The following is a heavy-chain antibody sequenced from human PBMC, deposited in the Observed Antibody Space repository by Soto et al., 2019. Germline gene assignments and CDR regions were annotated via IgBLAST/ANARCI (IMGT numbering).Heavy chain of an antibody. CDR3: AKDYDFWSDEIGPRFDY. Sequence: PGGSLRLSCAASGFTFSSYGMHWVRQAPGKGLEWVAVISYDGSNKYYADSVKGRFTISRDNSKNTLYLQMNSLRAEDTAVYYCAKDYDFWSDEIGPRFDYWGQGTLVTVSS. CDR2: ISYDGSNK. D-gene: IGHD3-3*01. V-gene: IGHV3-30*18. CDR1: GFTFSSYG. J-gene: IGHJ4*02.